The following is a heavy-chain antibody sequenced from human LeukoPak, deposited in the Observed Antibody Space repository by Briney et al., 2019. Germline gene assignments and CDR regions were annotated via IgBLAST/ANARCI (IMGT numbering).Heavy chain of an antibody. Sequence: PSETLSLTCTVSSGSVSNSHYYWAWVRQPPGKGLEWLGSIFYSGNTHYNPSLKSRVTISVDTSKNQFSLKLSSVTAADTAVYYCAREPGDYGRNWFDPWGQGTLVTVSS. CDR2: IFYSGNT. D-gene: IGHD4-17*01. V-gene: IGHV4-39*07. CDR3: AREPGDYGRNWFDP. CDR1: SGSVSNSHYY. J-gene: IGHJ5*02.